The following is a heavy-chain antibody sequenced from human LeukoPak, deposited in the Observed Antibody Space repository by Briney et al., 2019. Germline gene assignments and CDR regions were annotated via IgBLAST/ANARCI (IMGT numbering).Heavy chain of an antibody. V-gene: IGHV3-30*04. Sequence: GGSPRLSCAASGFTFHNYAMNWLRQTPDRGLFWVAAISVDGSATNYADSVKGRFTISRDNSKNTLYLQMNNLRPDDTAVYYCARDFGYWGQGTLVTVSS. CDR2: ISVDGSAT. J-gene: IGHJ4*02. CDR1: GFTFHNYA. CDR3: ARDFGY.